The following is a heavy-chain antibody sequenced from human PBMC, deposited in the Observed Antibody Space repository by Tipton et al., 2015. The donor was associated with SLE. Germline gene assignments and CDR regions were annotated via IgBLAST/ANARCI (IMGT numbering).Heavy chain of an antibody. CDR3: AREDISSWYVY. D-gene: IGHD6-13*01. J-gene: IGHJ4*02. Sequence: QSGAEVKKPGASVKVSCKASGYTFTNSGISWVRQAPGQGLEWMGWISAYNGNTNYAQKLQGRVTMTTDIPTRTAYMELRSLRSGDTAVYYCAREDISSWYVYWGQGTLVTVSS. V-gene: IGHV1-18*01. CDR1: GYTFTNSG. CDR2: ISAYNGNT.